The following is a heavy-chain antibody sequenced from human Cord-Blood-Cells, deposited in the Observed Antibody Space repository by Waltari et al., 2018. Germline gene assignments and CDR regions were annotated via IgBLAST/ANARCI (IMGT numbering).Heavy chain of an antibody. V-gene: IGHV4-30-4*01. CDR1: GGSISSGDYY. CDR2: IYYSGST. D-gene: IGHD1-1*01. CDR3: ARESLRNWNDDY. Sequence: QVQLQESGPGLVKPSQTLSLTCTVSGGSISSGDYYWSWIRQHPGKGQEWIVYIYYSGSTYYHPSLKSRVTISVDMSKNQFSLKLSSVTAADTAVYYCARESLRNWNDDYWGQGTLVTVSS. J-gene: IGHJ4*02.